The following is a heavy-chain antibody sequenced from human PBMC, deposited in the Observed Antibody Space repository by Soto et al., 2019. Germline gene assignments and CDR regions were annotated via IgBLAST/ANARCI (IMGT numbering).Heavy chain of an antibody. CDR3: ASGYCSGGSCHDY. CDR2: INHSGST. Sequence: QVQLQQWGAGLLKPSETLSLTCAVYGGSFSGYYWSWIRQPPGKGLEWIGEINHSGSTNYNPSLKSRVTLSVDTSKNQFSLKLSSVTAADTAVYYCASGYCSGGSCHDYWGQGTLVTVSS. V-gene: IGHV4-34*01. J-gene: IGHJ4*02. D-gene: IGHD2-15*01. CDR1: GGSFSGYY.